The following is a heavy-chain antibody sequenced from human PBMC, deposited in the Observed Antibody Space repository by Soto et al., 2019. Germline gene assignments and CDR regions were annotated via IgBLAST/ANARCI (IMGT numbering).Heavy chain of an antibody. J-gene: IGHJ4*02. CDR1: GGSFSDYY. V-gene: IGHV4-59*01. Sequence: PWETLSLTCTVSGGSFSDYYWNWIRQPPGKGLEWIGSIFYSGSPTYNPSLKSRVTISVDTSKNHVSLRLSSVTAADTAMYYCASAGYSSGPLWFWGQGILVTVSS. CDR2: IFYSGSP. CDR3: ASAGYSSGPLWF. D-gene: IGHD6-19*01.